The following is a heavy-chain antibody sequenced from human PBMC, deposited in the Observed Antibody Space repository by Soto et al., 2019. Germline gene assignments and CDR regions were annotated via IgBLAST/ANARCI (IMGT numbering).Heavy chain of an antibody. J-gene: IGHJ6*02. Sequence: GESLKISCKGSGYSFTSYWIAWVRQMPGKGLEWMGIIYPGDSDTRYSPSFQGQVTISADKSISTAYLQWSSLKASDTAIYYCAMSRDYDILTGYYPYYYGMDVWGRGTTVTVSS. CDR2: IYPGDSDT. V-gene: IGHV5-51*01. CDR3: AMSRDYDILTGYYPYYYGMDV. CDR1: GYSFTSYW. D-gene: IGHD3-9*01.